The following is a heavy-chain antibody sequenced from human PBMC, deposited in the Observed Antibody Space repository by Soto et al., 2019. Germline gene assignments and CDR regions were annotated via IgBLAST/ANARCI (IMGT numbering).Heavy chain of an antibody. CDR2: INHSGST. V-gene: IGHV4-34*01. D-gene: IGHD4-4*01. CDR3: ARDTVFDY. CDR1: GGSFSGYY. J-gene: IGHJ4*02. Sequence: SETLSLTCAVYGGSFSGYYWSWIRQPPGKGLEWIGEINHSGSTNYNPSLKSRVAISVYTSKNQFSLKLSSVTAADTAVYYCARDTVFDYWGQGTLVTVSS.